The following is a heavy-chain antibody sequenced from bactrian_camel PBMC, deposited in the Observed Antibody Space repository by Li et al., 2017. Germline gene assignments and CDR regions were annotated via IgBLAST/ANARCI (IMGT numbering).Heavy chain of an antibody. Sequence: HVQLVESGGSSVQTGGSLRLSCVVSGDSYKRQCMAWFRQAPGKERKPVATIYTGGGGTDYDDSVKGRFTISKDNAKKTLYLQMNSLKPEDTAMYYCAAGLAGPKWWYLLQSARCTYWGQGTQVTVS. CDR1: GDSYKRQC. J-gene: IGHJ4*01. D-gene: IGHD2*01. CDR3: AAGLAGPKWWYLLQSARCTY. CDR2: IYTGGGGT. V-gene: IGHV3S1*01.